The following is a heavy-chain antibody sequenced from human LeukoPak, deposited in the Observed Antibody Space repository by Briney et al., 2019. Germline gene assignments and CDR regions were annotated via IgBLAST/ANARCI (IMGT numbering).Heavy chain of an antibody. CDR3: AGLQRWLQG. J-gene: IGHJ4*02. CDR1: GFTFSDYW. D-gene: IGHD5-24*01. Sequence: GGSLRLSCTASGFTFSDYWMSWVRQAPGKGLEWVANIKQDGSEKYYVDSLKGRFTISRDNAKNSLFLQLNSLRAEDTAVYYCAGLQRWLQGWGQGTLVTVSS. V-gene: IGHV3-7*01. CDR2: IKQDGSEK.